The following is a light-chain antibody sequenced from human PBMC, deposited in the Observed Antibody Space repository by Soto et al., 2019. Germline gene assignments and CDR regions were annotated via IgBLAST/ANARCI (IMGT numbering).Light chain of an antibody. V-gene: IGKV3D-20*02. CDR3: QLRNSRPPFT. CDR2: GSL. J-gene: IGKJ5*01. CDR1: QSVTNSY. Sequence: ETVLTQSPGTLSLSPGERATLSCRASQSVTNSYLAWFQQKPGQAPRLLIFGSLSRATGIPDRFSGSGSGTDFTLTISSLEPEAFALYCCQLRNSRPPFTFGQETRLEIK.